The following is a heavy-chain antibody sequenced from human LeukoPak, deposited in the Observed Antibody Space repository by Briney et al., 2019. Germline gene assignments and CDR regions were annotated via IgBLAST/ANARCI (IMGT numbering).Heavy chain of an antibody. D-gene: IGHD1-14*01. J-gene: IGHJ3*02. CDR3: ARIGFSVANNDAFDI. V-gene: IGHV3-7*01. CDR2: IKPDGSGN. Sequence: GGSLRLSCAASELTFSTYWMTWVRQAPGKGLEWVANIKPDGSGNNYVDSVKGRFTISRDNAKNSLYLQMNSLRAEDTAVYYCARIGFSVANNDAFDIWGQGTMVTVSS. CDR1: ELTFSTYW.